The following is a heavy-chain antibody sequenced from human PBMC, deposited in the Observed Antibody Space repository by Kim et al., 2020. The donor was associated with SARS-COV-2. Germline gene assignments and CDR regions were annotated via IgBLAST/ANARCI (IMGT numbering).Heavy chain of an antibody. J-gene: IGHJ6*02. CDR1: GYTFTSYG. Sequence: ASVKVSCNASGYTFTSYGISWVRQAPGQGLEWMGWISAYNGNTNYAQKLQGRVTMTTDTSTSTAYMELRSLRSDDTAVYYCARRQGGGYSGYGTNYGMDVWGQGTTVTVSS. V-gene: IGHV1-18*04. CDR2: ISAYNGNT. D-gene: IGHD5-12*01. CDR3: ARRQGGGYSGYGTNYGMDV.